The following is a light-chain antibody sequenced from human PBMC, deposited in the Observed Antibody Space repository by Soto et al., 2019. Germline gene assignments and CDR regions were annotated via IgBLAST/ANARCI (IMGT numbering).Light chain of an antibody. Sequence: DIQMTQSPSSLSASVGDRVTISCRASQTISRYLNWYQQRPGKAPKLLIFGASTRAAGISDRFRGSGSGTEFTLTISSLRSEDSAIYYCQQYFEWPPMTFGQGTKVHIK. CDR3: QQYFEWPPMT. V-gene: IGKV1-39*01. CDR2: GAS. CDR1: QTISRY. J-gene: IGKJ1*01.